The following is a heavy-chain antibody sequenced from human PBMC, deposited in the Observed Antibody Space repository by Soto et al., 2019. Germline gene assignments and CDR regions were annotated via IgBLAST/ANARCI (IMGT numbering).Heavy chain of an antibody. CDR1: GYTFTSYD. V-gene: IGHV1-8*01. J-gene: IGHJ4*02. D-gene: IGHD3-10*01. Sequence: ASVKVSCKASGYTFTSYDINWVRQATGQGLEWMGWMNPNSGNTGYVQKFQGRVTMTRNTSISTAYMELSSLRSEDTAVYYCARGGYYGSGSYYRGDYWGQGTLVTVSS. CDR2: MNPNSGNT. CDR3: ARGGYYGSGSYYRGDY.